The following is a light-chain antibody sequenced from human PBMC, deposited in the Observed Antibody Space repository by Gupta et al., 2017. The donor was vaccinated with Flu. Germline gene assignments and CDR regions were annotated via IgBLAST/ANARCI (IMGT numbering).Light chain of an antibody. CDR3: LLSFGGAFWV. J-gene: IGLJ3*02. CDR2: DTN. V-gene: IGLV7-46*01. CDR1: TGAVTAGHF. Sequence: QAVVSPEPSLTVSPGGKVTLTCGSSTGAVTAGHFPYWFQQRPGQALRALIFDTNNRLSSTPARFSGSLLGGKAALTLSAARPEDEAEYYCLLSFGGAFWVFGGGTRLTVL.